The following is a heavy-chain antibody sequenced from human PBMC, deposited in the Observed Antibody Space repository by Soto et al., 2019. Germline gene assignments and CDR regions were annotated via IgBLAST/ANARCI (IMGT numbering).Heavy chain of an antibody. CDR2: MNPNSGNT. Sequence: QVHLVQSGAEVKKPGASVKVSCKASGYSFTSYDINWVRQATGQGLEWLGWMNPNSGNTGYAQKFQGRVTMTTDTSISTAYMELSSLRSEDTAVYYCARNLPNTGRFDNWGQGTLVTVSS. J-gene: IGHJ4*02. D-gene: IGHD1-1*01. CDR3: ARNLPNTGRFDN. V-gene: IGHV1-8*01. CDR1: GYSFTSYD.